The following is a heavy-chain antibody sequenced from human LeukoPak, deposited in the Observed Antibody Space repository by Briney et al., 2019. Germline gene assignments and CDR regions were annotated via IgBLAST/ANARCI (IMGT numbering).Heavy chain of an antibody. J-gene: IGHJ6*02. V-gene: IGHV3-9*01. CDR2: ISWNSGSI. CDR3: AKDMSPPYYDFWSGYFGMDV. D-gene: IGHD3-3*01. Sequence: PGGSLRLSCAASGFTFDDYAMHWVRQAPGKGLEWVSGISWNSGSIGYADSVKGRFTISRDNAKNSLYLQMNSLRAEDTALYYCAKDMSPPYYDFWSGYFGMDVWGQGTTVTVSS. CDR1: GFTFDDYA.